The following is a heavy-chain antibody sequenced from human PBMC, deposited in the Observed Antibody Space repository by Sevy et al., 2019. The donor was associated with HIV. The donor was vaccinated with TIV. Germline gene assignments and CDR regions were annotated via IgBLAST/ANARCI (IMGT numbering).Heavy chain of an antibody. CDR3: AKDMLDSSIGIFDY. Sequence: GGSLRLSCAASGFTFEDYAMHWVRQTPGKGLEWVSGISWSSGSIGYAESVKGRFTISRDNAKNSLYLQMNSLRAEDTALYYCAKDMLDSSIGIFDYWGQGTLVTVSS. CDR2: ISWSSGSI. V-gene: IGHV3-9*01. D-gene: IGHD3-22*01. CDR1: GFTFEDYA. J-gene: IGHJ4*02.